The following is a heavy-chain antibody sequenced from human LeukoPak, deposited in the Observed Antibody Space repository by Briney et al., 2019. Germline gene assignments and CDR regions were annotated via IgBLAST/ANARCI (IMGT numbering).Heavy chain of an antibody. J-gene: IGHJ4*02. CDR1: GFTFRSHA. V-gene: IGHV3-48*04. CDR2: ISSSSSTI. Sequence: GGSLRLSCVGSGFTFRSHAMSWVRQAPGKGLEWVSYISSSSSTIYYADSVKGRFTISRDNAKNSLYLQMNSLRAEDTAAYYCARRYFDYWGQGILVTVSS. CDR3: ARRYFDY.